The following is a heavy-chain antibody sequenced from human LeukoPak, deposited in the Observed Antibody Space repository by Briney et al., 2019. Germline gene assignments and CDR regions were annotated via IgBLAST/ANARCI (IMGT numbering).Heavy chain of an antibody. D-gene: IGHD2-15*01. J-gene: IGHJ5*02. CDR1: GYTFTGYY. CDR3: ARDLRVILRNTYNWFDP. CDR2: INPNSGGT. V-gene: IGHV1-2*02. Sequence: ASVKVSCKASGYTFTGYYMHWVRQAPGQGLEWMGWINPNSGGTNYAQKFQGRVTMTRDTSISTAYMELSRLRSDDTAVYYCARDLRVILRNTYNWFDPWGQGTLVTVSS.